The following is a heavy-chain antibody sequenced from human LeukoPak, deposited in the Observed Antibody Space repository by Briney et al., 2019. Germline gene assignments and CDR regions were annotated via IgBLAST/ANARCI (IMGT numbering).Heavy chain of an antibody. J-gene: IGHJ4*02. V-gene: IGHV4-39*01. Sequence: SETLSLTCTVSGGSVSSSSYYWGWIRQPPGKGLEWIGSIYYSGSTYYNPSLKSRVTISVDTSKNQFSLKLSSVTAADTAVYYCASGSYYGSGSYSFDYWGQGTLVTVSS. CDR3: ASGSYYGSGSYSFDY. CDR2: IYYSGST. CDR1: GGSVSSSSYY. D-gene: IGHD3-10*01.